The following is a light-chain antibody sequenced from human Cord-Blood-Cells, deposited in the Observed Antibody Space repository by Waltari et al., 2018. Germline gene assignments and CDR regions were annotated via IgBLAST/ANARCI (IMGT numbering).Light chain of an antibody. CDR3: SSYTSSSTVV. CDR1: SSDVGGYNY. V-gene: IGLV2-14*01. J-gene: IGLJ2*01. CDR2: DVS. Sequence: QSALTQPASVSGSPGQSITISCTGTSSDVGGYNYVSWYQQHPGKAPKLMIYDVSKRPSGVSNRFCGYRSGNTASLTISGLQAEDEADYYCSSYTSSSTVVFGGGTKLTVL.